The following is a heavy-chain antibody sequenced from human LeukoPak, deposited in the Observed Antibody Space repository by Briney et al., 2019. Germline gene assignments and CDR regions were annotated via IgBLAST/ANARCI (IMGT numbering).Heavy chain of an antibody. D-gene: IGHD6-13*01. J-gene: IGHJ4*02. CDR2: IIPIFGTA. V-gene: IGHV1-69*05. CDR1: GGTFSSYA. CDR3: ARGVAAARSYYFDY. Sequence: GASVKVSCKASGGTFSSYAISWVRQAPGQGLEWMGRIIPIFGTANYAQKFQGRVTITTDESTSTAYMELSSLRSEDTAVYYCARGVAAARSYYFDYWGQGTLVTVSS.